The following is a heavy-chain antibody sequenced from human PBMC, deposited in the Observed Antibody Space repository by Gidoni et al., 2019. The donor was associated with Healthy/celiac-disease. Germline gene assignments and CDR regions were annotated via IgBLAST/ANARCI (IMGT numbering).Heavy chain of an antibody. D-gene: IGHD6-19*01. Sequence: EVQLVESGGGLVKPGGSLRLSCAASGFTFSNAWMSWVRQAPGKGLEWVGRIKSKTDGGTTDYAAPVKGRFTISRDDSKNTLYLQMNSLKTEDTAVYYCTTDLENSSGWYDFDYWGQGTLVTVSS. CDR3: TTDLENSSGWYDFDY. J-gene: IGHJ4*02. V-gene: IGHV3-15*01. CDR2: IKSKTDGGTT. CDR1: GFTFSNAW.